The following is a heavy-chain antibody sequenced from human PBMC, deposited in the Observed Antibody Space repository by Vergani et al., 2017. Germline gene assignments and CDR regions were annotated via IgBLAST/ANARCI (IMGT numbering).Heavy chain of an antibody. D-gene: IGHD5-12*01. Sequence: EVQLLESGGGLVQPGGSLRLSCAASGFTFSSYSMNWVRQAPGKGLEWVSSISSSSSYIYYADSVKGRFTISRDNAKNSLYLQMNSLRAEDTAVYYCARGKGIVATIAPFDYWGQGTLVTVSS. CDR1: GFTFSSYS. J-gene: IGHJ4*02. V-gene: IGHV3-21*01. CDR3: ARGKGIVATIAPFDY. CDR2: ISSSSSYI.